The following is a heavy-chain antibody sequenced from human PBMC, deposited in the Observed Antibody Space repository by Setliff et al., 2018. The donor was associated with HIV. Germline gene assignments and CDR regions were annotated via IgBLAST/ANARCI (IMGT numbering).Heavy chain of an antibody. CDR2: IFYFGSV. J-gene: IGHJ5*01. CDR3: VRELLGSRGTVPEVNFFDS. CDR1: GGSFNTRRTK. Sequence: PSETLSLTCRVSGGSFNTRRTKWGWIRQSPGKGLEWIGSIFYFGSVTYNPSRKSRPLISIDTSKIQFSLNLRSVTAADTAVYYCVRELLGSRGTVPEVNFFDSWGQGTLVTVSS. D-gene: IGHD2-2*01. V-gene: IGHV4-39*07.